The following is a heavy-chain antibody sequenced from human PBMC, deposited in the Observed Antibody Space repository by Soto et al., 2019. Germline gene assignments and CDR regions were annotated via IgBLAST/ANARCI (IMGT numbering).Heavy chain of an antibody. CDR2: ISWNSGNI. Sequence: EVQLVESGGGLVQPGRSLRLSCAASGFNFDKYAMHWVRQAPGKGLEWVSGISWNSGNIDYADSVKGRFTISRDNAKNSLYLQMTSLRPDDTALYYCAKDSKTTWYDAFEIWGQGTMVTVSS. CDR1: GFNFDKYA. J-gene: IGHJ3*02. D-gene: IGHD1-7*01. CDR3: AKDSKTTWYDAFEI. V-gene: IGHV3-9*01.